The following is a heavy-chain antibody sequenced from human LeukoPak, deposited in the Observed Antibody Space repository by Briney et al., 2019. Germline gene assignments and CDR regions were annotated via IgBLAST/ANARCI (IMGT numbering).Heavy chain of an antibody. CDR1: GYTFTSYG. Sequence: ASLKVSCKASGYTFTSYGISWVRQAPGQGLEWMGWISAYNGNTNYAQKLQGRVTMTTDTSTRTAYMELRSLRSDDTAVYYCARGLEWLTRRHTWFDPWGQGTLVTVSS. CDR2: ISAYNGNT. D-gene: IGHD3-3*01. CDR3: ARGLEWLTRRHTWFDP. V-gene: IGHV1-18*01. J-gene: IGHJ5*02.